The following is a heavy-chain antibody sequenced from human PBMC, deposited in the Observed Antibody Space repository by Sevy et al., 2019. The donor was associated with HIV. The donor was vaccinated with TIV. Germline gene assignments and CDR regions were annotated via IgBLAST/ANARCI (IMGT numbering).Heavy chain of an antibody. D-gene: IGHD1-26*01. Sequence: SETLSLTCAVYDGSFSGYYWTWIRQPPGKGLEWIGEIMPGGITNYNPSLKSRVTISIDTSKNQFSLKVKSVTAADTAIYYCARGQWEHPFWGQGTQVTVSS. CDR1: DGSFSGYY. V-gene: IGHV4-34*01. CDR2: IMPGGIT. J-gene: IGHJ4*02. CDR3: ARGQWEHPF.